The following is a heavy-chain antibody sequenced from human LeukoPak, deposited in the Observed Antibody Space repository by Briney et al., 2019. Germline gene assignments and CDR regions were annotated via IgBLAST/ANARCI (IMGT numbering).Heavy chain of an antibody. V-gene: IGHV3-23*01. CDR3: ATYVRGDFDY. Sequence: GGSLRLSCATSGFTFSSYAMSWVRQAPGKGLEWVSTVSGGGGSTWYADSVKGRYTNSRDNSKNTLYLQMNSLRAEDTAVYYCATYVRGDFDYWGQGTLVTVSS. CDR1: GFTFSSYA. D-gene: IGHD3-10*02. J-gene: IGHJ4*02. CDR2: VSGGGGST.